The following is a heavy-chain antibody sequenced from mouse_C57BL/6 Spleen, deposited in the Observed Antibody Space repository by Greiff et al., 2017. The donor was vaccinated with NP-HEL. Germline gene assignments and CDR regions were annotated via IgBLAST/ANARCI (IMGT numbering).Heavy chain of an antibody. CDR1: GYTFTDYY. CDR2: INPNNGGT. Sequence: EVQLQQSGPELVKPGASVKISCKASGYTFTDYYMNWVKQSHGKSLEWIGDINPNNGGTSYNQKFKGKATLTVDKSSSTAYMELRSLTSEDSAVYYCARGAPYFDYWGQGTTLTVSS. CDR3: ARGAPYFDY. V-gene: IGHV1-26*01. J-gene: IGHJ2*01.